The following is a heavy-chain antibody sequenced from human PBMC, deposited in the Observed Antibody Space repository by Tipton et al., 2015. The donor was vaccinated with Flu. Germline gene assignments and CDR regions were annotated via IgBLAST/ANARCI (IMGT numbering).Heavy chain of an antibody. CDR3: ARLPRHYGDYPLDY. Sequence: GEALGTHYWTWFRQPAGERLEWIGRIFATGTAIYNPSLRSRVTMSVDTSKNQFSLNLPSVTAADTAVYYCARLPRHYGDYPLDYWGPGIMVTVSS. CDR1: GEALGTHY. J-gene: IGHJ4*01. V-gene: IGHV4-4*07. CDR2: IFATGTA. D-gene: IGHD4-17*01.